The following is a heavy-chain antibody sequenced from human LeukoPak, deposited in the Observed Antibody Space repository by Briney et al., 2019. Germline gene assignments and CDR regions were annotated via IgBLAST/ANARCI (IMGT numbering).Heavy chain of an antibody. CDR3: ARQRRSSGYNDY. Sequence: PSATLSLTCTVSGGSISSYYWSWIRQPPGKGLEWIGYIYYSGSTNYNPSLKSRVTISVDTSKNQFSLKLSSVTAADTAVYYCARQRRSSGYNDYWGQGTLVTVSS. J-gene: IGHJ4*02. V-gene: IGHV4-59*08. D-gene: IGHD3-22*01. CDR2: IYYSGST. CDR1: GGSISSYY.